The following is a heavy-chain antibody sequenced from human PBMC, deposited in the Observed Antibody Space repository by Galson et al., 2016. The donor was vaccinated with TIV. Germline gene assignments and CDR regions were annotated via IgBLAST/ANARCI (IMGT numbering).Heavy chain of an antibody. J-gene: IGHJ3*02. D-gene: IGHD3-3*01. CDR2: IYHSGST. CDR1: DSSISTNYY. V-gene: IGHV4-38-2*01. Sequence: LSLTCAVSDSSISTNYYWGWIRQPPGKGLECIGSIYHSGSTYYNPSLKSRVTISVDTSKDQFSLKLSSVTAADTAVYYCARHPQITVFGILLPGAFDIWGQGTMVTVSS. CDR3: ARHPQITVFGILLPGAFDI.